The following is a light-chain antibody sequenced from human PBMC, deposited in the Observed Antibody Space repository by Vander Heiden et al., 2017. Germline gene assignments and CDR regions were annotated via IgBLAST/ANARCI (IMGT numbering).Light chain of an antibody. CDR3: QQSYSTPRT. J-gene: IGKJ1*01. V-gene: IGKV1-39*01. CDR2: AAS. Sequence: DIQMPQSPYSLSASVGDRVTITCRASQSISSYLNWYQQKPGKAPKLLIYAASSLQSGVPSRFSGSGSGTDFTLTISSLQPEDFATYYCQQSYSTPRTFGQGTKVEIK. CDR1: QSISSY.